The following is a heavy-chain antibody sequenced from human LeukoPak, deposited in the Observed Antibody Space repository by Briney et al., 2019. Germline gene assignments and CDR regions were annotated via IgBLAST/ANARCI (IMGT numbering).Heavy chain of an antibody. CDR3: ARAAYRAAAGLYYYYGMDV. CDR2: INHSGST. D-gene: IGHD6-13*01. J-gene: IGHJ6*02. CDR1: GGSFSGYY. Sequence: SETLSLTCAVYGGSFSGYYWSWIRQPPGKGLEWIGKINHSGSTNYNPSLKSRVTISVDTSKNQFSLKLSSVTAADTAVYYCARAAYRAAAGLYYYYGMDVWGQGTTVTVSS. V-gene: IGHV4-34*01.